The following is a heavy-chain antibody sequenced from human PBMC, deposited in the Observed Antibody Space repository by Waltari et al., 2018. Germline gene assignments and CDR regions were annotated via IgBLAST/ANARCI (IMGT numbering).Heavy chain of an antibody. Sequence: QVQLVQSGAEVKKPGASVKVSCKASGYTFTSYYMHWVRQAPGQGLEWMGIINPRCGSTSYAQKSQGRVTMTRDTSTSTVYMELSSLRSEDTAVYYCARDLPRLAPLDYWGQGTLVTVSS. CDR1: GYTFTSYY. J-gene: IGHJ4*02. V-gene: IGHV1-46*01. D-gene: IGHD6-19*01. CDR2: INPRCGST. CDR3: ARDLPRLAPLDY.